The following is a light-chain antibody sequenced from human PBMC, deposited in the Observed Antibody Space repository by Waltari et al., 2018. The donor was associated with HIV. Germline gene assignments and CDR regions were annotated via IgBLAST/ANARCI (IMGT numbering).Light chain of an antibody. J-gene: IGKJ1*01. CDR1: QSVLSRSNNKNY. CDR2: WAS. Sequence: DIVITQSPDPLAVYLCERATIHRQSSQSVLSRSNNKNYLAWYQQKPGQPPKLLIYWASTRESGVPDRFSGSGAGTDFTLTISSLQAEDVAVYFCQQYYSSPWTFGLGTKVEIK. V-gene: IGKV4-1*01. CDR3: QQYYSSPWT.